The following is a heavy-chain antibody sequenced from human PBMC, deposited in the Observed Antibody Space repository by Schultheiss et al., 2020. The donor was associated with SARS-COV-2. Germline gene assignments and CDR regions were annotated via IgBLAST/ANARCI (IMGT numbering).Heavy chain of an antibody. CDR2: IKSKTDGGTT. J-gene: IGHJ4*02. CDR3: TTDWYYDFWSGRRFDY. V-gene: IGHV3-15*01. CDR1: GGSISSSNW. D-gene: IGHD3-3*01. Sequence: ETLSLTCAVSGGSISSSNWWSWVRQPPGKGLEWIGRIKSKTDGGTTDYAAPVKGRFTISRDDSKNTLYLQMNSLKTEDTAVYYCTTDWYYDFWSGRRFDYWGQGTLVTVSS.